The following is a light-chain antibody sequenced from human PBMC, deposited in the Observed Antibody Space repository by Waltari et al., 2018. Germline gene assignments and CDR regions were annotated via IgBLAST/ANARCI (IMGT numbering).Light chain of an antibody. CDR3: QSYDISLGIVV. CDR1: SSNLGAHYD. J-gene: IGLJ2*01. V-gene: IGLV1-40*01. Sequence: QSVLTQPPSVSGAPGQRVTISCPGSSSNLGAHYDVHWYQQLPGTAPKLLIYGNSHRPSGIPDRFSGSKSGPSASLAITGLQAEDEADYYCQSYDISLGIVVFGGGTKLTVL. CDR2: GNS.